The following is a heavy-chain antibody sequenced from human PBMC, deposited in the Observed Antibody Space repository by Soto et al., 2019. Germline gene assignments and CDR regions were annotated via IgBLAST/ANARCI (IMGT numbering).Heavy chain of an antibody. CDR3: AREEMTTVTHDY. D-gene: IGHD4-17*01. CDR2: ISYDGSNK. J-gene: IGHJ4*02. CDR1: GFTFSSYA. V-gene: IGHV3-30-3*01. Sequence: QVQLVESGGGVVQPGRSLRLSCAASGFTFSSYAMHWVRQAPGKGLEWVAVISYDGSNKYYADSVKGRFTISRDNSKNTLYLQMNSLRAEDTAVYYCAREEMTTVTHDYLGQGTLVTVSS.